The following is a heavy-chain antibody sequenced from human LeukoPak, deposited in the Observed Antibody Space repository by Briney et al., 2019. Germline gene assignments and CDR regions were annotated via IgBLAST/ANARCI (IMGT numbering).Heavy chain of an antibody. V-gene: IGHV4-59*08. CDR1: GGSISSYY. J-gene: IGHJ3*02. CDR3: ARHLHRGWELPGNAFDI. Sequence: SETLSLTCTVSGGSISSYYWSWIRQPPGKGLEWIGYIYYSGSTNYNPSLKSRVTISVDTSKNQFSLKLSSVTAADTAVYYCARHLHRGWELPGNAFDIWGQGTMVTVSS. D-gene: IGHD1-26*01. CDR2: IYYSGST.